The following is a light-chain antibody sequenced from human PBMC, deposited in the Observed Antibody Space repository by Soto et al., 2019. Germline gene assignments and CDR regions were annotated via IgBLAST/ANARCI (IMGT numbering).Light chain of an antibody. V-gene: IGKV3-11*01. Sequence: EILLTQSPATLSVSPGEGATLSCRASQSVRTKLAWYQQKAGQAPRLLIYGASTRASGVSARFSGSGSGTDFTLTISSLEPEDFAVYYCQQRSNWHSWTFGQGTKVDIK. CDR1: QSVRTK. J-gene: IGKJ1*01. CDR2: GAS. CDR3: QQRSNWHSWT.